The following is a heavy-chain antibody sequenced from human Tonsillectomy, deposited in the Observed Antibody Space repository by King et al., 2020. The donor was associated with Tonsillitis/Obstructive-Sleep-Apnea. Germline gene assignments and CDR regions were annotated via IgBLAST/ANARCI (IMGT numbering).Heavy chain of an antibody. J-gene: IGHJ5*02. CDR1: GFTFSSYE. Sequence: VQLVESGGGLVQPGGSLRLSCAASGFTFSSYEMNWVRQAPGKGLEWVSYISSSGSTMYYADSVKGRFTISRDNAKNSLYLQMNSLRAEDTAVYYCARESTIGWFDHWGQGTLVTVSS. D-gene: IGHD5/OR15-5a*01. V-gene: IGHV3-48*03. CDR2: ISSSGSTM. CDR3: ARESTIGWFDH.